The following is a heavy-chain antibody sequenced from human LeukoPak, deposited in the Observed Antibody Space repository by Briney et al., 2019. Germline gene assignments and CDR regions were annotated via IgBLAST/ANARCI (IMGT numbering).Heavy chain of an antibody. CDR3: ARRAGAYSHPYDY. CDR1: GFSVSDNS. J-gene: IGHJ4*02. CDR2: IYSGTT. V-gene: IGHV3-53*01. Sequence: GGSLRLPCTVSGFSVSDNSMSWVRQAPGKGLEWVSFIYSGTTHYSDSVKGRFTISRDNSKNTLYLQMNSLRAEDTAVYYCARRAGAYSHPYDYWGQGTLVTVSS. D-gene: IGHD4/OR15-4a*01.